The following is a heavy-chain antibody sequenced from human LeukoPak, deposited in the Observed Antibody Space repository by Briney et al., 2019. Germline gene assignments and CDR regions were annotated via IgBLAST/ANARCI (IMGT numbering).Heavy chain of an antibody. D-gene: IGHD3-22*01. CDR3: ARGRVYDSSGYDAFDI. Sequence: PGGSLRLSCAEPGFTFSSYGMHWVRQAPGKGMERGAAIWYDGSNKYYAESVKGRFTISRDNSKNTLYLQMNRLRAEDTAVYYCARGRVYDSSGYDAFDIWGQGTMVTVSS. CDR1: GFTFSSYG. V-gene: IGHV3-33*01. J-gene: IGHJ3*02. CDR2: IWYDGSNK.